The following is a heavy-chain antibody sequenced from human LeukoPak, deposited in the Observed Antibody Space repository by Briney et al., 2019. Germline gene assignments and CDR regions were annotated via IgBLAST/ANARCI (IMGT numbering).Heavy chain of an antibody. V-gene: IGHV4-59*01. CDR1: GGSISSYY. D-gene: IGHD1-14*01. J-gene: IGHJ4*02. CDR2: IYHSGST. Sequence: SETLSLTCTASGGSISSYYWSWIRQPPGKGLEWIGYIYHSGSTNYNPSLKSRVTISVDTSKNQFSLKLSSVTAADTAVYYCARDRNLYYFDYWGQGTLVTVSS. CDR3: ARDRNLYYFDY.